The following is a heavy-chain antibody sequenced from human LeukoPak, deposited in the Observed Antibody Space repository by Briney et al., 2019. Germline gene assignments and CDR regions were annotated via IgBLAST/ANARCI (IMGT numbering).Heavy chain of an antibody. CDR2: INPNSGGT. Sequence: ASVKVSCMASGYTFTGYYMHWVRQAPGQGLEWVGWINPNSGGTNYAQKFQGRVTMTRETSISTAYMELSRLRSDDTAVYYCARARVDVIPAAPFDYWGQGTLVTVSS. J-gene: IGHJ4*02. V-gene: IGHV1-2*02. CDR1: GYTFTGYY. CDR3: ARARVDVIPAAPFDY. D-gene: IGHD2-2*01.